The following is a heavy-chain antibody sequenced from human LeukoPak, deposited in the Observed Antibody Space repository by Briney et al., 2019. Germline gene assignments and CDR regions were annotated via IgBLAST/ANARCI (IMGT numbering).Heavy chain of an antibody. D-gene: IGHD6-19*01. J-gene: IGHJ4*02. CDR3: AKDARRSSGWYFFDH. CDR2: ISDSGGTT. CDR1: GFTLSSYG. V-gene: IGHV3-23*01. Sequence: GGSLRLSCAASGFTLSSYGMHWVRQAPGKGLEWVSVISDSGGTTYYADSVKGRFTISRDNSRNTLYLQMNSLRVEDTAIYYCAKDARRSSGWYFFDHWGQGTLVTVSS.